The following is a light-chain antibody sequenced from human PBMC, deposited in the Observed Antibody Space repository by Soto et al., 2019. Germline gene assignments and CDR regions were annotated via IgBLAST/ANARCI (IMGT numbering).Light chain of an antibody. J-gene: IGLJ2*01. Sequence: QPVLTQSPSASASLGASVKLTCTLSSGHSTYAIAWHQQQPEKGPRYLMKFSSDGRHLKGDGIPDRFSGSSSGAVRYLTISSLQSEDEGDYFCQTWGTGIVVFGGGTKLTVL. V-gene: IGLV4-69*01. CDR2: FSSDGRH. CDR1: SGHSTYA. CDR3: QTWGTGIVV.